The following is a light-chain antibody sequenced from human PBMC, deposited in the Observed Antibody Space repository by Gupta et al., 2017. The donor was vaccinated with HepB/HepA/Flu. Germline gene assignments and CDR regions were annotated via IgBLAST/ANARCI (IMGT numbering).Light chain of an antibody. CDR2: AAS. J-gene: IGKJ4*01. CDR3: QQYYSSPLT. Sequence: AVRMTQSPSSFSASTGDRVTITFRASQGISSYLAWYQQKPGKAPKLLIYAASTLQSGVPSRFSGSGSGTDFTLTISCLQSEDFATYYCQQYYSSPLTFGRGTKVDIK. CDR1: QGISSY. V-gene: IGKV1-8*01.